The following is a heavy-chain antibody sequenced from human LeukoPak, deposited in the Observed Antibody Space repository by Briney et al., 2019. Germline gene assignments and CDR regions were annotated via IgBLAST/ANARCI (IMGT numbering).Heavy chain of an antibody. D-gene: IGHD6-13*01. CDR3: ARGGDSSSWYLYYFDY. J-gene: IGHJ4*02. CDR2: IKQDGSEK. Sequence: GGSLRLSCAASGFTFSTYWMSWVRQAPGKGLEWVANIKQDGSEKYYVDSVKGRFTISRDNAKNSLYLQMNSLRAEDTAVYYCARGGDSSSWYLYYFDYWGQGTLVTVSS. V-gene: IGHV3-7*01. CDR1: GFTFSTYW.